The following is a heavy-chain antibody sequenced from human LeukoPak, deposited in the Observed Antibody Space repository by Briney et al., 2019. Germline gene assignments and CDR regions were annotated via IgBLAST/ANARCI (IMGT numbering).Heavy chain of an antibody. V-gene: IGHV4-59*08. CDR2: IYYSGST. Sequence: SETLSLTCTVSGGSISSYYWSWIRQPPGKGLEWIGYIYYSGSTNYNPSLKSRVTISVDTSKNQFSLKLSSVTAADTAVYYCARHMPAGFGFWGQGALVTVSS. CDR1: GGSISSYY. D-gene: IGHD2-2*01. J-gene: IGHJ4*02. CDR3: ARHMPAGFGF.